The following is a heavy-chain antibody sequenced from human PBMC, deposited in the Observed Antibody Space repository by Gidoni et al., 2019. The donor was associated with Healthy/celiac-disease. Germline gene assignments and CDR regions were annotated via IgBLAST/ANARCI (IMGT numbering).Heavy chain of an antibody. CDR3: ARVLAPLSGWYYNDY. Sequence: EVQLVESGGGLVQPGGSLRLSCAASGFTFSSYSMNWVRQAPGKGLEWVSYISSSSSTIYYADSVKGRFTISRDNAKNSLYLQMNSLRDEDTAVYYCARVLAPLSGWYYNDYWGQGTLVTVSS. V-gene: IGHV3-48*02. D-gene: IGHD6-19*01. CDR1: GFTFSSYS. CDR2: ISSSSSTI. J-gene: IGHJ4*02.